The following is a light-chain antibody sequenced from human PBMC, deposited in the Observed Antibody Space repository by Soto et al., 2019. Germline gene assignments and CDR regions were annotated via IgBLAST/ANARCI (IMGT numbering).Light chain of an antibody. CDR1: QSLVYSDGIAY. CDR3: MQATHWTIT. V-gene: IGKV2-30*01. J-gene: IGKJ5*01. Sequence: DAVMTHSPLSLPVTLGQPASISCSSNQSLVYSDGIAYFSWFQQRPGRSPRRLIYKVSNRDSGVPARFSGSGSGTDFALKISRMEADDVGVYYCMQATHWTITFGQGTRLEIK. CDR2: KVS.